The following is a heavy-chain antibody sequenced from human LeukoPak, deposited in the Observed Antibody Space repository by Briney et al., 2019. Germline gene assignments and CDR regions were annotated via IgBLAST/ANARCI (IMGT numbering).Heavy chain of an antibody. CDR1: GFTFSTYS. J-gene: IGHJ6*03. D-gene: IGHD1-26*01. V-gene: IGHV3-48*04. CDR3: ARVLGSGSYYYYYYMDV. Sequence: GGSLRLSCAASGFTFSTYSMNWVRQAPGKGLEWVSYILYSRTTMYYADSVKGRFTISRDNAKNSLYLQMNSLRAEDTAVYYCARVLGSGSYYYYYYMDVWGKGTTVTVSS. CDR2: ILYSRTTM.